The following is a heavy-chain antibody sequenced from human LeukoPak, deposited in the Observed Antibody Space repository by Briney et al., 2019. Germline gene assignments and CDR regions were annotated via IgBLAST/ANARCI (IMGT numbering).Heavy chain of an antibody. D-gene: IGHD5-12*01. CDR1: GFTFSSYS. Sequence: GGSLRLSCAASGFTFSSYSMNWVRQAPGKGLEWVSSISSSSSYIYYADSVKGRFTISRDNAKNSLYLQMNSLRAEDTAVYYCARVYGAGYESKEYGMDVWGQGTTVTVSS. CDR3: ARVYGAGYESKEYGMDV. J-gene: IGHJ6*02. V-gene: IGHV3-21*01. CDR2: ISSSSSYI.